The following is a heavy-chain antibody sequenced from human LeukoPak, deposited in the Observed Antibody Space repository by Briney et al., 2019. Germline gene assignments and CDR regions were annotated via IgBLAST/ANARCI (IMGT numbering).Heavy chain of an antibody. CDR3: ARRGLVPAFDI. D-gene: IGHD2-2*01. V-gene: IGHV3-74*01. CDR1: GFTFSSYW. J-gene: IGHJ3*02. Sequence: GGSLRLSCEASGFTFSSYWMHWVRQVPGKGLVWVSRINGDGSSATYGDAVKGRFTISRDNAKNTLYLQMSSLRAEDTAVYYCARRGLVPAFDIWGQGTMVTVAS. CDR2: INGDGSSA.